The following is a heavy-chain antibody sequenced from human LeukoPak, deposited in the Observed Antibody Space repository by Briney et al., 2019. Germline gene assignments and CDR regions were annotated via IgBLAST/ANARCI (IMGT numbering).Heavy chain of an antibody. J-gene: IGHJ6*02. CDR3: ARDPSSGWYYYYYGMDV. CDR2: IADSGSI. D-gene: IGHD6-19*01. Sequence: KPSETLSLTCTVSGGSISGYYWNWIRQPPGKGLEWIGYIADSGSIKSSPSLKSPIAISVDMSKNQFSLKLSSVTAADTAVYYCARDPSSGWYYYYYGMDVWGQGTTVTVSS. V-gene: IGHV4-59*12. CDR1: GGSISGYY.